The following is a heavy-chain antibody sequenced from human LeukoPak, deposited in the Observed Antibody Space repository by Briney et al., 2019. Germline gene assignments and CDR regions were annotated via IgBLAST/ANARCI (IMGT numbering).Heavy chain of an antibody. V-gene: IGHV4-59*01. CDR2: IYYSGTT. D-gene: IGHD2-8*01. J-gene: IGHJ4*02. Sequence: NPSETLSLTCTVSGASISTYYWSWIRQPPGKGLEWIGYIYYSGTTNYNPSLKSRVTISLDTSKNQFSLQLSSVTAAETAVYYCARESTSGFDYWGQGTLVTVSS. CDR1: GASISTYY. CDR3: ARESTSGFDY.